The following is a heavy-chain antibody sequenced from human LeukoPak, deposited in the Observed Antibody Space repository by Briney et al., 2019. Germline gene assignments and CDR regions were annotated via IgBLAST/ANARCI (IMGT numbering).Heavy chain of an antibody. Sequence: PSETLSLTCTVSGGSVSSGSFYWSWIRQTPGKGLEWIGYIYYTGSTNYNPSLKSRVTISVDTSKNQFSLKLSSVTAADTAVYYCARDTGYCSGGSCYHNYFDFWGQGAQVTVSS. V-gene: IGHV4-61*01. CDR2: IYYTGST. CDR3: ARDTGYCSGGSCYHNYFDF. CDR1: GGSVSSGSFY. D-gene: IGHD2-15*01. J-gene: IGHJ4*02.